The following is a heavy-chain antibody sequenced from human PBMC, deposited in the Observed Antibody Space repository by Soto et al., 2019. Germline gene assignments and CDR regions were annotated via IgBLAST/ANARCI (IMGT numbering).Heavy chain of an antibody. Sequence: GVSQRVWCAASEFTIVNAWGNWIRKAQGKGLEWVGRIKSKTDGGTTDYAAPVKGRFTSSRDDSKNTLYLQMNSLKTEDTAVYYCTNAPIIDYGDYFGYYYGMDVWGQGTTVTVSS. V-gene: IGHV3-15*07. J-gene: IGHJ6*02. D-gene: IGHD4-17*01. CDR3: TNAPIIDYGDYFGYYYGMDV. CDR2: IKSKTDGGTT. CDR1: EFTIVNAW.